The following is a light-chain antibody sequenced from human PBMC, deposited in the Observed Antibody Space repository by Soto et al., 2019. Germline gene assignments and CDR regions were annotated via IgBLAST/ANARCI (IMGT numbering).Light chain of an antibody. CDR1: QSISNY. Sequence: DIQMTQSPSSLSASVGDRVTITCRASQSISNYLNWYQQKPGKAPKLLIYAASSLQSGVPSRFSGSGSGTDFTITISSLQPEDFATYFCQQTDTTPITFGQGTRLDI. CDR2: AAS. CDR3: QQTDTTPIT. J-gene: IGKJ5*01. V-gene: IGKV1-39*01.